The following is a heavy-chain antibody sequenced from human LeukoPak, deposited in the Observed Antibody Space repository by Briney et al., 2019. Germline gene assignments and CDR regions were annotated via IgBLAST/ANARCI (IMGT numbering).Heavy chain of an antibody. V-gene: IGHV3-23*01. CDR2: LIGSSGAT. CDR3: AKGAYDYIEIAYFDY. Sequence: GGSLRLSCAAAGFTFSKYAMSWVRQAPGKGLEWVAVLIGSSGATDYADSVKGRFTISRDNSKNTLFLQMNSLRAEDTAIYYCAKGAYDYIEIAYFDYWGQGALVTVSS. J-gene: IGHJ4*02. CDR1: GFTFSKYA. D-gene: IGHD5-12*01.